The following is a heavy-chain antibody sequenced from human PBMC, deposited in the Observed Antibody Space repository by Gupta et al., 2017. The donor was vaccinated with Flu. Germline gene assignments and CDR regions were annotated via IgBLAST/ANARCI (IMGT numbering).Heavy chain of an antibody. J-gene: IGHJ4*01. CDR2: ISSSGST. CDR3: AREPADYCRGAYCYHSLIDH. V-gene: IGHV4-61*02. Sequence: QVQLQESGPGLVKPSQTLSLTCTVSGGSIRSPSYYWSWIRQSAGKGLEWLGRISSSGSTNYNPSLKSRGTMSVDPSKNQFSLNLGSVTAADTDGFYCAREPADYCRGAYCYHSLIDHWGQGTLVTVS. D-gene: IGHD2-15*01. CDR1: GGSIRSPSYY.